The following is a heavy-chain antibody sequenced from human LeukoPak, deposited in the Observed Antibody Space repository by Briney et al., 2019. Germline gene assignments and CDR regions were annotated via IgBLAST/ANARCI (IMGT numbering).Heavy chain of an antibody. CDR3: ARTQYYGDYYFDY. CDR2: IYYSGST. V-gene: IGHV4-59*08. J-gene: IGHJ4*03. CDR1: GGSISSYY. Sequence: PSETLSLTCTVSGGSISSYYWSWIRQPPGKGLEWIGYIYYSGSTNYNPSLKSRVTISVDTSKNQFSLKLSSVTAADTAVYYCARTQYYGDYYFDYWGQGTTVTVSS. D-gene: IGHD4-17*01.